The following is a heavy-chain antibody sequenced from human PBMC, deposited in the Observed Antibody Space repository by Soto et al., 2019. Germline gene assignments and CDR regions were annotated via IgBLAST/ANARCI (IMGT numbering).Heavy chain of an antibody. Sequence: SETLSLTCTVSGGSISSSSYYWGWIRQPPGKGLEWIGSIYYSGSTYYNPSLKSRVTISVDTSKNQFSLKLSSVTAADTAVYYCARLKYSYGYYYYYGMDVWGQGTTVTVSS. V-gene: IGHV4-39*01. CDR2: IYYSGST. J-gene: IGHJ6*02. CDR1: GGSISSSSYY. D-gene: IGHD5-18*01. CDR3: ARLKYSYGYYYYYGMDV.